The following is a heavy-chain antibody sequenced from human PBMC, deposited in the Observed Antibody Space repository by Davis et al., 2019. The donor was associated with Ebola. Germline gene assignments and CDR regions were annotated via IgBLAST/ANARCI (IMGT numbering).Heavy chain of an antibody. J-gene: IGHJ5*02. D-gene: IGHD3-10*01. CDR1: GYTFTNNW. Sequence: GESLKISCKGSGYTFTNNWISWVRQMPGKGLEWMGRIDPSDSYTNYSPSFQGHVTISADKSISTAYLQWSSLKASDTAMYYCARHGVTMVRGVNWFDPWGQGTLVTVSS. V-gene: IGHV5-10-1*01. CDR2: IDPSDSYT. CDR3: ARHGVTMVRGVNWFDP.